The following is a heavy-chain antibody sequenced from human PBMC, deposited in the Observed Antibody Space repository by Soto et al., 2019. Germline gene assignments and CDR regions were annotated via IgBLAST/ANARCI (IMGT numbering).Heavy chain of an antibody. CDR3: AGRPKEEYETPFDY. J-gene: IGHJ4*02. D-gene: IGHD2-15*01. Sequence: PSETLSRTGAVSGGAISSGAYSWSWIRHAPWKGLEWIGHIYDSGITHYNPYFESRVTISEAPSKNQFSLMLTSVTAADKDVYYCAGRPKEEYETPFDYWRQGNQVTASS. CDR1: GGAISSGAYS. V-gene: IGHV4-31*11. CDR2: IYDSGIT.